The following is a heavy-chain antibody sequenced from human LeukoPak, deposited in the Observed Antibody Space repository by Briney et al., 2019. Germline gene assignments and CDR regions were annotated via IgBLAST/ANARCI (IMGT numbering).Heavy chain of an antibody. Sequence: GESLKISCKGSGYSFTSYWIGWVRQMPGKGLEWMGIIYPGDSDTRYSPSFQGQVTISADKSISTAYLRWSSLKASDTAMYYCARQGTLEDSYGYVEPSDYWGQGTLVTVSS. CDR1: GYSFTSYW. CDR2: IYPGDSDT. V-gene: IGHV5-51*01. D-gene: IGHD5-18*01. CDR3: ARQGTLEDSYGYVEPSDY. J-gene: IGHJ4*02.